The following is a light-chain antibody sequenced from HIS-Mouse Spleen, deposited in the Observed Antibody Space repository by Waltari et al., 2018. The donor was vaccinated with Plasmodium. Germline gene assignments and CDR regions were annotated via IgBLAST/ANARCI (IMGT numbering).Light chain of an antibody. CDR2: KAS. CDR3: QHYNSLLT. V-gene: IGKV1-5*03. Sequence: DIQMTQSPSTLSASVGDRVTITCRASQSISSWLAWYQQKPGKAPKLLIYKASSLESGVPSRFSGSGSGTEFILTISSLQPDDFATYYCQHYNSLLTFGGGTKVEIK. CDR1: QSISSW. J-gene: IGKJ4*01.